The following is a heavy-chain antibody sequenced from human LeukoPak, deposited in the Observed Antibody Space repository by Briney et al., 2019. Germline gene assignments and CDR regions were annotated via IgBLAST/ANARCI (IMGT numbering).Heavy chain of an antibody. D-gene: IGHD5-18*01. CDR1: GFTFSNYP. CDR3: VKLRGNNYEN. CDR2: IGGSDAAT. V-gene: IGHV3-23*01. J-gene: IGHJ4*02. Sequence: GGSLRLSCAASGFTFSNYPMKWVRQAPGKGLEWVSTIGGSDAATHYADSVKGRFTISRDNSKNTLFLQMNSLRGEDTAVYYCVKLRGNNYENWGQGILVTVSS.